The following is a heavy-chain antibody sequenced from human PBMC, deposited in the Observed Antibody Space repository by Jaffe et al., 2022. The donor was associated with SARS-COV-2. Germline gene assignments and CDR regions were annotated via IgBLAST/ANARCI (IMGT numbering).Heavy chain of an antibody. J-gene: IGHJ4*02. CDR1: GFTFSSYA. D-gene: IGHD3-22*01. V-gene: IGHV3-23*04. Sequence: EVQLVESGGGLVQPGGSLRLSCAASGFTFSSYAMSWVRQAPGKGLEWVSAISGSGGSTYYADSVKGRFTISRDNSKNTLYLQMNSLRAEDTAVYYCAKAGGYYDSSGYSIDYWGQGTLVTVSS. CDR3: AKAGGYYDSSGYSIDY. CDR2: ISGSGGST.